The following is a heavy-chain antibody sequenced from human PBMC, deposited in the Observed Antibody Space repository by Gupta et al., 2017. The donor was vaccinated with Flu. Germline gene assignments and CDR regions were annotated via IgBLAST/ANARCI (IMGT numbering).Heavy chain of an antibody. CDR2: ISHDGSTN. V-gene: IGHV3-30*18. CDR3: AKAWSWNNNIYGMND. J-gene: IGHJ6*01. Sequence: GKGLEWVAGISHDGSTNYYADSVKGRFTISRDNSKNTLYLQMSGLRTEDSAVYYCAKAWSWNNNIYGMNDWGQGTTVTVSS. D-gene: IGHD3-3*02.